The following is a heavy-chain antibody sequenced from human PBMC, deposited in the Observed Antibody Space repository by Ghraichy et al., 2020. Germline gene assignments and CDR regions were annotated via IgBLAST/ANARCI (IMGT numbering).Heavy chain of an antibody. CDR1: GGSISSFY. CDR3: ARTYSGDDCYPPSYYYDGMDV. J-gene: IGHJ6*02. V-gene: IGHV4-4*07. Sequence: SETLSLTCTVSGGSISSFYWSWIRQPAGKGLEWLGRIYTSGSTSYNPSLKSRVTMSVDTSENQFSLRLSSVTAADTAVYYCARTYSGDDCYPPSYYYDGMDVWGQGTTVTVSS. CDR2: IYTSGST. D-gene: IGHD2-21*02.